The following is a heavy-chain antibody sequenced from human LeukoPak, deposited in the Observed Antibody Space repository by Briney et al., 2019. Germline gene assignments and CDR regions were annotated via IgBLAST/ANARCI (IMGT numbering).Heavy chain of an antibody. CDR1: GFTFSSYA. D-gene: IGHD3-9*01. V-gene: IGHV3-23*01. J-gene: IGHJ6*03. CDR2: ISGSGGST. Sequence: GGSLRLSCAASGFTFSSYAMSWVRQAPGRGLEWVSAISGSGGSTYYADSVRGRFTISRDNSKNTLHPRMNSLRAEDTAVYYCAKVDHYYYYMGVWGKGTTVTVSS. CDR3: AKVDHYYYYMGV.